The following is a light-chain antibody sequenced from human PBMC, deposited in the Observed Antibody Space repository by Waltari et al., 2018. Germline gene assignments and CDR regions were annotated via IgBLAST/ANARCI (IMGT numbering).Light chain of an antibody. J-gene: IGKJ1*01. V-gene: IGKV3-20*01. CDR2: GAS. Sequence: EIVLTQSPGTLSLSPGERATLSCRASQSIGRYLAWYQQKPDQAPRLLIYGASSRATGIPDRFSGSGSGTDFSLTISRLEPEDFAVYYCQNHERLPATFGQGTMVEIK. CDR3: QNHERLPAT. CDR1: QSIGRY.